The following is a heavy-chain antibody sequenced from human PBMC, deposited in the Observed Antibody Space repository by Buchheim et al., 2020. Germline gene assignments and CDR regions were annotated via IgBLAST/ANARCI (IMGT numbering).Heavy chain of an antibody. CDR3: ATGYSSGWSRGYNY. D-gene: IGHD6-19*01. CDR2: ISGGGDIT. Sequence: EVQLFESGGGLVQPGESLRLSCAASGFTFSSYAMSWVRQAPGSGLEWVSVISGGGDITYDADSVKGSVTISRDNSKNHLYLQMNSLRVEDTAVYYCATGYSSGWSRGYNYWGQGTL. V-gene: IGHV3-23*01. J-gene: IGHJ4*02. CDR1: GFTFSSYA.